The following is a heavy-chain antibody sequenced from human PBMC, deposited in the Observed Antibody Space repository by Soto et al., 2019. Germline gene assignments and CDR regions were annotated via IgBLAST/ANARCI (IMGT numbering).Heavy chain of an antibody. V-gene: IGHV4-4*02. CDR1: GGSISSSNW. CDR3: AITGIAVAGGTSV. CDR2: IYHSGST. Sequence: SETLSLTCAVSGGSISSSNWWSWVRQPPGKGLEWIGEIYHSGSTNYNPSLKSRVTISVDKSKNQFSLKLSSVTAADTAVYYCAITGIAVAGGTSVWGQGTLVTVSS. D-gene: IGHD6-19*01. J-gene: IGHJ4*02.